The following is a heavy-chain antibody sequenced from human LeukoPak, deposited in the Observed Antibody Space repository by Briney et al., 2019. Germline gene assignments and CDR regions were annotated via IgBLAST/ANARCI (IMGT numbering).Heavy chain of an antibody. D-gene: IGHD1-26*01. V-gene: IGHV4-34*01. CDR3: ASSSGVLYGMDV. J-gene: IGHJ6*02. CDR1: SGSFSGYY. CDR2: INHSGST. Sequence: SETLSLTCAVYSGSFSGYYWSWIRQPPGKGLEWIGEINHSGSTNYNPSLKSRVTISVDTSKNQFSLKLSSVTAADTAVYYCASSSGVLYGMDVWGQGTTVTVSS.